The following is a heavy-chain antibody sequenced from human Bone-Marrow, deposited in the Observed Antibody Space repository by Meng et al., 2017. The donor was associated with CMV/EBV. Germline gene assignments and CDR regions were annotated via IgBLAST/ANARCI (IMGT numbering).Heavy chain of an antibody. CDR1: GFTFNAYA. V-gene: IGHV3-66*02. J-gene: IGHJ4*02. Sequence: GESLKISCAVSGFTFNAYAMSWVRQAPGMGLEWLSVIYSAGNTYYADSVKGRFTISRDNSKNTLYLQMNSLRPEDTAVYYCARDLWGYNFGDYWGQGTLVTVSS. CDR3: ARDLWGYNFGDY. CDR2: IYSAGNT. D-gene: IGHD5-18*01.